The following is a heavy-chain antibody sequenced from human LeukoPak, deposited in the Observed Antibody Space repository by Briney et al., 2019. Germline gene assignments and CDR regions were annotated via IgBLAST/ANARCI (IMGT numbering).Heavy chain of an antibody. Sequence: GGSLRLSCAASGFTFSSYGMHWVRQAPGKGLEWVAVISYDGSNKYYADSVKGRFTISRDNSKNTLYLQMNSLRAEDTAVYYCAKRATLSIGFDPWGQRTLATVSS. V-gene: IGHV3-30*18. D-gene: IGHD1-26*01. CDR1: GFTFSSYG. CDR2: ISYDGSNK. CDR3: AKRATLSIGFDP. J-gene: IGHJ5*02.